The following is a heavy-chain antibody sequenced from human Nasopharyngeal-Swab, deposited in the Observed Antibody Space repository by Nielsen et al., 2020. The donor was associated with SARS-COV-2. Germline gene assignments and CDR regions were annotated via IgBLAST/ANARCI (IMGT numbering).Heavy chain of an antibody. CDR1: GCRFTDYW. Sequence: GESLKISCATSGCRFTDYWIAWVRQAPVKGLECMVTIFPGDSDTRYSPSFEGRVTISVDQSITTAYLHWTSLKASDTAKYYCAIGAAVGTLFHGMDVWGQGTMVTVSS. CDR3: AIGAAVGTLFHGMDV. D-gene: IGHD1-26*01. J-gene: IGHJ6*02. CDR2: IFPGDSDT. V-gene: IGHV5-51*01.